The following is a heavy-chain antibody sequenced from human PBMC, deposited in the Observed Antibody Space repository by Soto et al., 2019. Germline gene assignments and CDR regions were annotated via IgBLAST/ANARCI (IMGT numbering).Heavy chain of an antibody. CDR1: GGTFSSYT. Sequence: SVKVSCKASGGTFSSYTISWVRQAPGQGLEWMGRIIPILGIANYAQKFQGRVTITADKSTSTAYMELSSLRSEDTAVYYCAASVGYCSSTSCYYYYYYMDVWG. D-gene: IGHD2-2*01. CDR2: IIPILGIA. CDR3: AASVGYCSSTSCYYYYYYMDV. J-gene: IGHJ6*03. V-gene: IGHV1-69*02.